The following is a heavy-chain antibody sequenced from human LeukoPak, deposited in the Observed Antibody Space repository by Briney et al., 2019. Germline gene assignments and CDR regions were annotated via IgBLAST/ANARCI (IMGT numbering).Heavy chain of an antibody. D-gene: IGHD3-22*01. CDR1: GYTFTSYY. J-gene: IGHJ5*02. CDR3: ARAPRIYYDSSGYYSWFDP. CDR2: INPSGGST. Sequence: ASVKVSCKASGYTFTSYYMHWVRQAPGQGLEWMGIINPSGGSTSYAQKFQGRVSMTRDTSTSTVYMELSSLRSEDTAVYYCARAPRIYYDSSGYYSWFDPWGQGTLVTVSS. V-gene: IGHV1-46*01.